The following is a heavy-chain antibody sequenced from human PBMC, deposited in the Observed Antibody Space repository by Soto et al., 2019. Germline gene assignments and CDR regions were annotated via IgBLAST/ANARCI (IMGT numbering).Heavy chain of an antibody. Sequence: GGSLRLSCAASGFTFSSYSMNWVRQAPGKGLEWVSYISSSRSTIYYADSVKGRFTISRDNAKNSLYLQMNSQRAEDTAVYYCARDCPGSSTTCYGNEWFDSWGQGTLVTVSS. CDR3: ARDCPGSSTTCYGNEWFDS. J-gene: IGHJ5*01. V-gene: IGHV3-48*01. CDR2: ISSSRSTI. D-gene: IGHD2-2*01. CDR1: GFTFSSYS.